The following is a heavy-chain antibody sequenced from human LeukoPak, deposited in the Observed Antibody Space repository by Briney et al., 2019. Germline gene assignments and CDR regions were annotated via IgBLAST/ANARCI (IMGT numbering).Heavy chain of an antibody. D-gene: IGHD3-3*01. CDR3: AKGPNFWLPPIAFAI. Sequence: GGSLRLSCAASGFTFTTYAMSWVRQAPGKGLEWVSGTTGSGGSTYYADSVKGRFTISRDNSKNTLSLQMNRLRAEDTAVYYCAKGPNFWLPPIAFAIWGQGTMVTVSS. CDR2: TTGSGGST. CDR1: GFTFTTYA. J-gene: IGHJ3*02. V-gene: IGHV3-23*01.